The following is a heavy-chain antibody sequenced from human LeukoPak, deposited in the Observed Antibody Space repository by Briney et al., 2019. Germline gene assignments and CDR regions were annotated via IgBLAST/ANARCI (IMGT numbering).Heavy chain of an antibody. CDR1: GGSISSGGYY. CDR3: ARRYCSGDICYDAFDI. D-gene: IGHD2-15*01. J-gene: IGHJ3*02. Sequence: SQTLSLTCTVSGGSISSGGYYWSWIRQPPGKGLEWIGYIYHSGSTYYNPSLKSRVTISVDRSKNQFSLKLSSVTAADTAVYYCARRYCSGDICYDAFDIWGQGTMVTVSS. V-gene: IGHV4-30-2*01. CDR2: IYHSGST.